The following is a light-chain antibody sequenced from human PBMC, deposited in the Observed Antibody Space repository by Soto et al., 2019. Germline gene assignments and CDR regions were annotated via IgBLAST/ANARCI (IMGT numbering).Light chain of an antibody. CDR3: QQSYSTLPIT. CDR2: AAS. CDR1: QSISSY. Sequence: DIQMTQSPSSLSSSVGDRVTITCRASQSISSYLNWYQQKPGKAPNLLIYAASSLQSGGPSRCSRGRSGGDVSIIISSRQHDDDATYYCQQSYSTLPITFGQGTRVEIK. V-gene: IGKV1-39*01. J-gene: IGKJ5*01.